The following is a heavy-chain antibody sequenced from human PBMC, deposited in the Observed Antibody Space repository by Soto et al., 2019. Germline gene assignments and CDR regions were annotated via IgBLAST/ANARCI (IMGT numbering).Heavy chain of an antibody. J-gene: IGHJ6*02. D-gene: IGHD3-10*01. CDR2: LYYSGST. V-gene: IGHV4-31*03. CDR3: ARTGSGSYYGYYYYGMDV. Sequence: SETLSLTCTVSGGSISSGGYYWSWIRQHPGKGLEWIGYLYYSGSTYYNPSLKNRVTISVDTSKNQFSLKLSSVTAADTAVYYCARTGSGSYYGYYYYGMDVWAQGTTVTVSS. CDR1: GGSISSGGYY.